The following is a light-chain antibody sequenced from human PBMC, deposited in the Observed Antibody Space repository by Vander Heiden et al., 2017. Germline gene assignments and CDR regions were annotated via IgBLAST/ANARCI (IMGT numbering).Light chain of an antibody. CDR2: DNN. CDR1: SSNIGNNY. V-gene: IGLV1-51*01. J-gene: IGLJ7*01. CDR3: ATWDRCLSEAV. Sequence: QSVLTQPPSVSAAPGQKVTISCSGSSSNIGNNYVSWYQQLPGTAPKLLIYDNNKRPSGIPDRFSGSKSGTSATLGITGLQTGDEADYYCATWDRCLSEAVFGGGTQLTVL.